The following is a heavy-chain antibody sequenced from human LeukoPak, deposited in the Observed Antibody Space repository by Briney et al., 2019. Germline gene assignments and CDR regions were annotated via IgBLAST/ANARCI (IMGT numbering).Heavy chain of an antibody. D-gene: IGHD6-19*01. J-gene: IGHJ4*02. Sequence: GGSLRLSCAASAFTFSSYWMSWVRQAPGKGLEWVANIKEDGSEKHYVDSVKGRFTISRDNAKKSLYLQMNSLRAEDTAVYYCARDRGVAGLFDYWGQGTLVTVSS. CDR1: AFTFSSYW. CDR3: ARDRGVAGLFDY. V-gene: IGHV3-7*01. CDR2: IKEDGSEK.